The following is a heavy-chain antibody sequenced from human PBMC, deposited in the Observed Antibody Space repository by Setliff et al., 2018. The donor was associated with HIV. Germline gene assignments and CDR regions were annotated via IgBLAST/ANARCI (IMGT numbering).Heavy chain of an antibody. CDR1: GGSISGSNYY. D-gene: IGHD5-18*01. Sequence: SETLSLTCTVSGGSISGSNYYWGWIRQPPGKGLEWVGSIYYSGSTYYSPSLKSRVTISVDTSKNQFSLKLSSVTAADTAVYYCARDKRAGYGHGAYDYWGQGTLVTVSS. J-gene: IGHJ4*02. CDR2: IYYSGST. V-gene: IGHV4-39*07. CDR3: ARDKRAGYGHGAYDY.